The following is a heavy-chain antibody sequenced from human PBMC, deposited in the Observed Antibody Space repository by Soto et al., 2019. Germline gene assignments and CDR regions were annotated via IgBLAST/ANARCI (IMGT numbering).Heavy chain of an antibody. V-gene: IGHV3-66*01. J-gene: IGHJ4*02. D-gene: IGHD3-3*01. Sequence: GGSLRLSCAASGFTFSSYYMNWVRQAPGKGLEWVSVIYSGGSTYYADSVKGRFTISRDNSKNTLYLQMNSLRAEDTAVYYCARDSSSYYDFWSGPLDYWGQGTQVTVSS. CDR1: GFTFSSYY. CDR3: ARDSSSYYDFWSGPLDY. CDR2: IYSGGST.